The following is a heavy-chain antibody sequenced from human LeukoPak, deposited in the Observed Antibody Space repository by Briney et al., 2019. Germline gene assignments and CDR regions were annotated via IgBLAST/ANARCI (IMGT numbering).Heavy chain of an antibody. J-gene: IGHJ3*02. D-gene: IGHD5-24*01. CDR3: ARDRDGYNYDAFDI. V-gene: IGHV3-23*01. CDR1: GFTFSSYA. Sequence: PGGSLRLSCAATGFTFSSYAMSWVRQAPGKGLEWVSGISGSGGSTYYADSVKGRFTISRDNSKNTLYLQMNSLRAEDTAVYYCARDRDGYNYDAFDIWGQGTMVTVSS. CDR2: ISGSGGST.